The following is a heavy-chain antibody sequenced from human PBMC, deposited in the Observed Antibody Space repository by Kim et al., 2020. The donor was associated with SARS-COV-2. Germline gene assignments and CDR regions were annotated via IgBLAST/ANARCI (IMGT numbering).Heavy chain of an antibody. CDR1: GYTFTSYA. J-gene: IGHJ6*01. V-gene: IGHV1-3*01. CDR2: INAGNGNT. CDR3: ARKELGYCSSTSCLTVYYGMYA. D-gene: IGHD2-2*01. Sequence: ASVKVSCKASGYTFTSYAMHWVRQAPGQRLEWMGWINAGNGNTKYSQKFQGRVTITRDTSASTAYMELRSLRSEDTAVYYCARKELGYCSSTSCLTVYYGMYAWGQGTPVTVSS.